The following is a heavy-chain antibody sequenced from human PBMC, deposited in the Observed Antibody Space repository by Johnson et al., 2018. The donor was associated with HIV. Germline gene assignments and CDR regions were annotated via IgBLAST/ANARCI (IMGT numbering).Heavy chain of an antibody. J-gene: IGHJ3*02. Sequence: VQLVESGGGLVQPGRSLRLSCAASGFTFSNYWMHWVRQAPGKGLVWVSRMNGDGSSTTYADSVKGRFTISRDNAKNTLYLQMNSLRAEDTAVYYCARDDTWGDAFDIWGQGTMVTVSS. CDR2: MNGDGSST. V-gene: IGHV3-74*01. D-gene: IGHD1-26*01. CDR1: GFTFSNYW. CDR3: ARDDTWGDAFDI.